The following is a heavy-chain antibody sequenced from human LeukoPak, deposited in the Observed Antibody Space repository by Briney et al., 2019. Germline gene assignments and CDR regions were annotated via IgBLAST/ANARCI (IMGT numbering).Heavy chain of an antibody. CDR1: GGSFSGYY. V-gene: IGHV4-34*01. Sequence: SETLSLTCAVYGGSFSGYYWSWIRQPPGKGLEWIGEINHSGSTNYNPSLKSRVTISVDTSKNQFSLKLSSVTAADTAVYYCARGLTQIYYYDSSGYFDYWGQGTLVTVSS. D-gene: IGHD3-22*01. CDR2: INHSGST. J-gene: IGHJ4*02. CDR3: ARGLTQIYYYDSSGYFDY.